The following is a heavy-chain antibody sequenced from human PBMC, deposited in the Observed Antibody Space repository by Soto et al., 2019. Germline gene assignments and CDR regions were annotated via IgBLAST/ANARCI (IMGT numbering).Heavy chain of an antibody. CDR3: ARALTSAAGLYFDY. CDR2: IHTSEST. V-gene: IGHV4-4*07. Sequence: SETLSLTCTVSGGSITGYYWSWIRQPAGKGLEWIGRIHTSESTNYNPSLKSRVTLSVDTSDNQFSLRLTSLTAADTAVYYCARALTSAAGLYFDYWGQGTLVTVSS. CDR1: GGSITGYY. D-gene: IGHD6-13*01. J-gene: IGHJ4*02.